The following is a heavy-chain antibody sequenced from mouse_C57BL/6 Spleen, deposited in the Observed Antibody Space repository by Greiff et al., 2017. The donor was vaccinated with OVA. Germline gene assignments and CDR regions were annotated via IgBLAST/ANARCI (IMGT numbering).Heavy chain of an antibody. D-gene: IGHD1-1*01. V-gene: IGHV1-80*01. J-gene: IGHJ4*01. CDR2: IYPGDGDT. CDR1: GYAFSSYW. CDR3: SCFYCSSYGGYAMDY. Sequence: QVQLQQSGAELVKPGASVKISCKASGYAFSSYWMNWVKQRPGQGLEWIGQIYPGDGDTNYNGKFKGTATRTADKSSSTAYMQLISLTSEDSAVYFCSCFYCSSYGGYAMDYWGQGTSVTVAS.